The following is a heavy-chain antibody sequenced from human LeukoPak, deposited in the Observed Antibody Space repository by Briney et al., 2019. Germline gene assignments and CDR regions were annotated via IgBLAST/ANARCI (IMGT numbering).Heavy chain of an antibody. J-gene: IGHJ4*02. D-gene: IGHD4-17*01. CDR3: ARDYGDHGEYFDC. CDR2: ISRSSSSI. Sequence: GGSLGLSCAASGFTFSSYNMNWVRQAPGKGLEWVSYISRSSSSIYYADSVKGRFTISRDNAKNSVYLQMNSLSDEDTAVYRCARDYGDHGEYFDCWGQGTLVTVSS. V-gene: IGHV3-48*02. CDR1: GFTFSSYN.